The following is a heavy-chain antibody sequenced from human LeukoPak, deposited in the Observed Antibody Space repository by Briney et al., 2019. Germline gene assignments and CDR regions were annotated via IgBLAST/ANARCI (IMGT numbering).Heavy chain of an antibody. V-gene: IGHV3-53*01. CDR3: ARGTIYSPRGEDF. CDR2: IYSGGTT. J-gene: IGHJ4*02. Sequence: PGGSLRLSCAASGFTVRSNYMSWVRQAPGKGLKWVSVIYSGGTTYYADSVKGRFTISRDNSKNTLYLQMNSLRAEDTAVYYCARGTIYSPRGEDFWGQGTLVTVSS. D-gene: IGHD5-12*01. CDR1: GFTVRSNY.